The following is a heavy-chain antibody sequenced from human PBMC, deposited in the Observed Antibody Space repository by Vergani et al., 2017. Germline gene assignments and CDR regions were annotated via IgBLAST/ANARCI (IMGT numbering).Heavy chain of an antibody. J-gene: IGHJ6*02. D-gene: IGHD6-13*01. CDR2: ITGSGGST. CDR1: GFTFSSYA. V-gene: IGHV3-23*01. CDR3: AREQQHSLYGMDV. Sequence: EVQLLESGGGLVQPGGSLRLSCAASGFTFSSYAMTWVRQAPGKGLGWVSSITGSGGSTYYADSVKGRFTISRDNSKNTLYLLMNSLRAEDTAVYYCAREQQHSLYGMDVWGQGTTVTVSS.